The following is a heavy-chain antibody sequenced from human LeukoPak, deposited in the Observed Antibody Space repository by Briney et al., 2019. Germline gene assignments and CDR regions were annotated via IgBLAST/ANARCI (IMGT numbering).Heavy chain of an antibody. CDR2: IYPGDSET. CDR3: ARRPASGLFDY. V-gene: IGHV5-51*01. CDR1: GYSFINHW. Sequence: GESLKISCKGSGYSFINHWIGWVRQMPGKGLEWMGIIYPGDSETRYSPSFQGQVTISADKSISTAYLQWSSLKASDTAMYYYARRPASGLFDYWGQGTLVTVSS. J-gene: IGHJ4*02. D-gene: IGHD6-19*01.